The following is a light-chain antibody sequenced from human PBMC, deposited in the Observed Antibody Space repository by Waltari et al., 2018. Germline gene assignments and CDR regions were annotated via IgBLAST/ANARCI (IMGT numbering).Light chain of an antibody. CDR2: GAS. CDR3: QQSFSSPWT. CDR1: QNIRTY. J-gene: IGKJ1*01. V-gene: IGKV1-39*01. Sequence: DIQMTQSPSSLSASIGDTITATCRASQNIRTYLNLYQQKPAKAPKPLIFGASSLPRGVPSRFTGSASGTEFTLTITNLQPDDFATYFCQQSFSSPWTFGQGTTV.